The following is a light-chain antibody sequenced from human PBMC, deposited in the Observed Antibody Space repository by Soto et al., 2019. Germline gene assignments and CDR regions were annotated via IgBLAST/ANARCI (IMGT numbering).Light chain of an antibody. V-gene: IGLV8-61*01. CDR3: VLYMGSGSWV. Sequence: QTVVTQEPSFSVSPGRTVTLTCGLSSGSVSTSYYPSWHQQTPGQAPRTLIYSTNTRSSGVPDRFSGSILGNKAALTITGXXADDESDYYCVLYMGSGSWVFGGGTQLTVL. CDR2: STN. J-gene: IGLJ3*02. CDR1: SGSVSTSYY.